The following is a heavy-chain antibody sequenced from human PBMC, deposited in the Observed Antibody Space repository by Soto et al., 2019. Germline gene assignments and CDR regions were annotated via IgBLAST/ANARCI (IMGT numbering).Heavy chain of an antibody. CDR3: ASSYGSGYRAFDY. CDR2: INPILSMS. CDR1: GDTFTFYS. D-gene: IGHD3-10*01. V-gene: IGHV1-69*02. J-gene: IGHJ4*02. Sequence: QVQLVQSGAEVKKPGSSVRVSCKASGDTFTFYSINWVRQAPGLGLEWMGRINPILSMSNYAQTFEGRVTMTADKSTSTAYMELSSLRSEDTAMYYCASSYGSGYRAFDYWGKGALVTVSS.